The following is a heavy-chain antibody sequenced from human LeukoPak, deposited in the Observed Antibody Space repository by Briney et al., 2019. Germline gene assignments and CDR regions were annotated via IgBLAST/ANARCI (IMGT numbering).Heavy chain of an antibody. CDR3: ATASMVRGAPNWFDP. D-gene: IGHD3-10*01. J-gene: IGHJ5*02. V-gene: IGHV1-24*01. CDR2: FDPEDGET. CDR1: GYTLTELS. Sequence: ASVKVSCKVSGYTLTELSMHWVRQAPGKGREWMGGFDPEDGETIYAQKFQGRVTMTEDTSTDTAYMELSSLRSEDTAVYYCATASMVRGAPNWFDPWGQGTLVTVSS.